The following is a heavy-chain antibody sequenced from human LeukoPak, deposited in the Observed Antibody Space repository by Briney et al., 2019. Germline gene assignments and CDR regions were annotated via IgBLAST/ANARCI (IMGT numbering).Heavy chain of an antibody. CDR2: IGTSGST. CDR3: ARGPMTYYYGSSALRPRLNYYFDC. D-gene: IGHD3-22*01. V-gene: IGHV4-4*07. J-gene: IGHJ4*02. Sequence: ETLSLTCTVSGGSTRSGYWNWIREPAGEGREGIGRIGTSGSTNYNPSPNSRVTMSIDTSKNQFSLQLSSVTAADTAVYYCARGPMTYYYGSSALRPRLNYYFDCWGQGTLVTVSS. CDR1: GGSTRSGY.